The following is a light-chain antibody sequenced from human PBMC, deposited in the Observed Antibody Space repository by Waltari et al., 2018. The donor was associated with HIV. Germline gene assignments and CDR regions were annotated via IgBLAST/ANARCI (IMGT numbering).Light chain of an antibody. Sequence: EIVMTQSPGTLSVSPGERATLSCRASQSVGNSLVWYQHKPGQSPRLLIFDASKRATDIPARFSGSGSGTDFTLTISSLESEDFAVYYCQQRSNWPLLTFGGGTKVEIK. CDR2: DAS. CDR1: QSVGNS. V-gene: IGKV3-11*01. CDR3: QQRSNWPLLT. J-gene: IGKJ4*01.